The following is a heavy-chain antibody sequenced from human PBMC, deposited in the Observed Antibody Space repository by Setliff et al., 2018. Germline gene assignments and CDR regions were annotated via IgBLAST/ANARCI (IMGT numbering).Heavy chain of an antibody. V-gene: IGHV1-8*01. CDR3: AVARGTLPERSSRDYYYGMDV. D-gene: IGHD3-16*01. CDR1: GYTFTRYD. CDR2: MNPNSGNT. Sequence: VASVKVSCKASGYTFTRYDINWVRQATGQGLEGMGWMNPNSGNTGYAQKFQGRDTMTRNTTISTAYMELSSRRSEGTAGYYCAVARGTLPERSSRDYYYGMDVWGQGTTVTVSS. J-gene: IGHJ6*02.